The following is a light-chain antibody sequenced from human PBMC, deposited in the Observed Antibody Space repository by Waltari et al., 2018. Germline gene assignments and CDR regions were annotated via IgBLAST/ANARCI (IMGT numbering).Light chain of an antibody. J-gene: IGKJ2*03. V-gene: IGKV3-15*01. Sequence: EIVMTQSPATLSVSLGERDTLSCRASQSVTNNLAWYQHKPGQAPRLLIDGASTRDNGIPARFSGSGSGTEFTLTISSLQSGDFVVYYCQQYHNWPGSFGQGTKLDIK. CDR2: GAS. CDR1: QSVTNN. CDR3: QQYHNWPGS.